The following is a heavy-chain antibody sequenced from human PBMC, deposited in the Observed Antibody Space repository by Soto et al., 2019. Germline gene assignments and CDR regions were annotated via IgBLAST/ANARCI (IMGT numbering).Heavy chain of an antibody. J-gene: IGHJ4*02. CDR1: GFTFSRLW. V-gene: IGHV3-74*01. CDR3: VRLGGSSEIDY. Sequence: EVQLVESGGGLVQPGGSLGLSCAASGFTFSRLWMHWVRQVPGKGLVWISRIDTEGRDISYADSVKGRFTVSRDNAKNTLYLQMSSLRAEDTAVYYCVRLGGSSEIDYWGQGTLVTVSS. CDR2: IDTEGRDI. D-gene: IGHD2-15*01.